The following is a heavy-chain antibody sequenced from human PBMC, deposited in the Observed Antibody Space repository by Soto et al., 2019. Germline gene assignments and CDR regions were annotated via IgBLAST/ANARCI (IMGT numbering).Heavy chain of an antibody. CDR3: ARDRRSEGTFDP. CDR1: RGTFSSYA. Sequence: QVQLVQSGAEVKKPGSSVKVSCKASRGTFSSYAISWVRQAPGQGLEWMGGIIPIFGTANYAQKFQGRVTTTADESTSTAYMELSSLRSEDTAVYYCARDRRSEGTFDPWGQGTLVTVSS. D-gene: IGHD3-10*01. J-gene: IGHJ5*02. CDR2: IIPIFGTA. V-gene: IGHV1-69*01.